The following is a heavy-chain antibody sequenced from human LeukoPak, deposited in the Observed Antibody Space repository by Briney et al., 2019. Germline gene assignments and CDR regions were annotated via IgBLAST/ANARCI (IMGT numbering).Heavy chain of an antibody. CDR2: IYYSGST. CDR3: ATTTQYYYGGFDY. D-gene: IGHD3-10*01. Sequence: PSETLSHTCTVSGGSISSSSYYWGWIRQPPGKGLEWIGSIYYSGSTYYNPSLKSRVTISVDTSKNQFSLKLSSVTAADTAVYYCATTTQYYYGGFDYWGQGTLVTVSS. J-gene: IGHJ4*02. V-gene: IGHV4-39*01. CDR1: GGSISSSSYY.